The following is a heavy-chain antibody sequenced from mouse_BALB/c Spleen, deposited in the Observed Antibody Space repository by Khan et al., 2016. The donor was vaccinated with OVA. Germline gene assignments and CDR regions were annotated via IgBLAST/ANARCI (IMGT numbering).Heavy chain of an antibody. D-gene: IGHD1-1*01. CDR1: GYSITTDYA. CDR2: ISYSGNT. V-gene: IGHV3-2*02. CDR3: ARVYGGDFDY. Sequence: EVQLVESGPGLVKPSQSLSLTCTVTGYSITTDYAWNWIRQFPGNKLEWMGFISYSGNTKYTPSLKSRISISRDTSTNQFFLQLKSVTTEDTARYDCARVYGGDFDYWGQGTTLTVSS. J-gene: IGHJ2*01.